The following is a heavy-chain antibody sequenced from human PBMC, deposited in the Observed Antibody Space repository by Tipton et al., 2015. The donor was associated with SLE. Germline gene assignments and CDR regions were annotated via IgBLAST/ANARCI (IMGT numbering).Heavy chain of an antibody. CDR3: ARLHGYSYGLNWFDP. J-gene: IGHJ5*02. V-gene: IGHV4-39*07. CDR2: LYYTGTTT. Sequence: TLSLTCTVSGGSVSSSSKYWAWIRPPPGQGLEWIGSLYYTGTTTYYNSFLKSRVTMSVDTSKNQFSLRLTSVIAADTAVYYCARLHGYSYGLNWFDPWGQGTLISVSS. D-gene: IGHD5-18*01. CDR1: GGSVSSSSKY.